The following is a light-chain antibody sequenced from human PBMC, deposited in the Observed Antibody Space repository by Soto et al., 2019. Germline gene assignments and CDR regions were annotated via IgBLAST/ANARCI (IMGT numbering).Light chain of an antibody. CDR1: QSVSSN. CDR2: GAS. J-gene: IGKJ1*01. CDR3: QQYNNWPPLT. V-gene: IGKV3-15*01. Sequence: EIVMTQSPATLSVSPGERATLSCRASQSVSSNLAWYQQKPGQAPRLLIYGASTRATGIPARFSGSGSGTEVTLTISSLQSEDFAVYHCQQYNNWPPLTFGQGTKVEIK.